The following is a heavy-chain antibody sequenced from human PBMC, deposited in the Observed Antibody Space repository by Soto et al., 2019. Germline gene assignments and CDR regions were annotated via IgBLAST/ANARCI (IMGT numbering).Heavy chain of an antibody. CDR1: GFTFSNAW. J-gene: IGHJ5*02. CDR2: IKSKTDGGTT. Sequence: EVQLVESGGGLVKPGGSLRLSCAASGFTFSNAWMSWVRQAPGKGLEWVGRIKSKTDGGTTDYAAPVKGRFTISRDDLKNTLYLQMNRLKTEDTAVYYCTPEAIAAAGTLNWFDPWGQGTLVTVSS. CDR3: TPEAIAAAGTLNWFDP. D-gene: IGHD6-13*01. V-gene: IGHV3-15*01.